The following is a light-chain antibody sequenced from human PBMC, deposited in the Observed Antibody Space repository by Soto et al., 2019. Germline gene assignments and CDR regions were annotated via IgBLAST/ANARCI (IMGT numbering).Light chain of an antibody. CDR1: SSNVGGYNY. Sequence: QSALTQPRSVSGSPGQSVTFSCTGTSSNVGGYNYVSWYQQHPGKVPKLLIYDVSKRPSGVPDRFSGSKSGNTASLTISGLQAEDEADYYCCSYEGIYTSYVFGTGTKVTVL. CDR3: CSYEGIYTSYV. J-gene: IGLJ1*01. V-gene: IGLV2-11*01. CDR2: DVS.